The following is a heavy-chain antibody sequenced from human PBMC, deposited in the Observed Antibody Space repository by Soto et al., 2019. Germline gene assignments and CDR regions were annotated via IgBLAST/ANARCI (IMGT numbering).Heavy chain of an antibody. D-gene: IGHD3-16*01. J-gene: IGHJ4*02. CDR2: ISGSDGKT. CDR1: GPSFSTYG. CDR3: EEGGGGKNYRALDY. Sequence: VQLLESGGGLEQPGGSLRLSCAASGPSFSTYGMSWVRQAPGKGLEWVSSISGSDGKTYYPDSVKGRFTISRDNSKNAVYLEMNSLRAEDTAVYCCEEGGGGKNYRALDYWGQGTLVTVSS. V-gene: IGHV3-23*01.